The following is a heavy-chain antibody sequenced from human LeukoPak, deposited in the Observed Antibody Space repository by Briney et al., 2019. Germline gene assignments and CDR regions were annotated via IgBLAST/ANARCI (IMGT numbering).Heavy chain of an antibody. J-gene: IGHJ6*04. CDR1: GGSISSYD. V-gene: IGHV4-59*08. D-gene: IGHD3-16*01. CDR2: IYYSGRT. CDR3: ARRHDYDWGADV. Sequence: PSETLSLTCTVSGGSISSYDWSWIRQPPGKGLEGIGYIYYSGRTNYNPSLKGRVAISVDTSKNQFSLKLSSVTAADTAVYYCARRHDYDWGADVWGKGTTVTVSS.